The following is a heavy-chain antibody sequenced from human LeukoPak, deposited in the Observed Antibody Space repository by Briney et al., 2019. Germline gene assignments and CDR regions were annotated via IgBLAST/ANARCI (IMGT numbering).Heavy chain of an antibody. V-gene: IGHV3-30*02. CDR2: IRYDGSNK. D-gene: IGHD6-6*01. J-gene: IGHJ4*02. CDR3: AEKEYSSSPSDY. Sequence: PGGSLRLSCAASGFTFSSYGMHWVRQAPGKGLEGVAFIRYDGSNKYYADSVKGRFTISRDNSKNTLYLQMNSLRAEDTAVYYCAEKEYSSSPSDYWGQGTLVTVSS. CDR1: GFTFSSYG.